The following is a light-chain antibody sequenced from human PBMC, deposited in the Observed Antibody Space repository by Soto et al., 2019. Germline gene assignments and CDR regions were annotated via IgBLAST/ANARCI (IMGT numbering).Light chain of an antibody. Sequence: TQSPSSLSASVGDRVTITCRASQGISNYLAWYQKKPGQAPRLLIYGASNRATGIPDRFSGSGSGTDFTLTISRLEPEDFAVYYCQQYGSSGTFGQGTKVDIK. CDR1: QGISNY. CDR2: GAS. V-gene: IGKV3-20*01. CDR3: QQYGSSGT. J-gene: IGKJ1*01.